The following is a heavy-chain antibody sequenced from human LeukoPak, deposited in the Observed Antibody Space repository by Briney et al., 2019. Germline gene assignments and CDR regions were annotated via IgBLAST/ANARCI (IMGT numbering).Heavy chain of an antibody. D-gene: IGHD2-15*01. J-gene: IGHJ4*02. Sequence: PGGSLRLSCAPSGFTFSSYAMSWVRQAPGKGLGWVSVICGSDGSTYYAGSVKGRFTVSRDNSKNTLYLQMNSLRAEDTAVYYCAKASGGSCYSQLDYWGQGTLVTVSS. V-gene: IGHV3-23*01. CDR3: AKASGGSCYSQLDY. CDR2: ICGSDGST. CDR1: GFTFSSYA.